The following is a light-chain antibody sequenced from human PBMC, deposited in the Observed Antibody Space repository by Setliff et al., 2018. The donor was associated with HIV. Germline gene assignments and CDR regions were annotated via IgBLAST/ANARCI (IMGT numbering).Light chain of an antibody. V-gene: IGLV2-14*01. CDR2: EVS. Sequence: QSVLTQPASVSGSPGQSITISCTGTSSDVGGYDYVSWYQQHPDKAPKLMIYEVSNRPSGVSNRFSGSKSGSTASLTISGLQAEDEADYYCNSKTGTITYVFGTGIKV. J-gene: IGLJ1*01. CDR3: NSKTGTITYV. CDR1: SSDVGGYDY.